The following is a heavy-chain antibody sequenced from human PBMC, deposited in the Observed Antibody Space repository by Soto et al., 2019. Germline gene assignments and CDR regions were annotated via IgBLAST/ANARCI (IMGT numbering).Heavy chain of an antibody. Sequence: QVQLVQSGAEVKKPGSSVKVSCKASGGTFSSYAISWVRQAPGQGLEWMGGIIPIFGTANYAQKFQGRVTITADESTSTAYMGLSSLSSEDTAVYYCASALSGAAAGTGWFDPWGQGTLGTDSS. J-gene: IGHJ5*02. CDR2: IIPIFGTA. CDR3: ASALSGAAAGTGWFDP. D-gene: IGHD6-13*01. V-gene: IGHV1-69*12. CDR1: GGTFSSYA.